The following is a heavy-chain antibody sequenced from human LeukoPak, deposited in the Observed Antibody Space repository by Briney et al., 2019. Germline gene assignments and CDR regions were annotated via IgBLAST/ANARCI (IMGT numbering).Heavy chain of an antibody. CDR1: GGSFSGYY. V-gene: IGHV4-34*01. CDR2: INHSGST. Sequence: SETLSLTCAVYGGSFSGYYWSWIRQPPGKGLEWIGEINHSGSTNYNPSLNSRVIISVDTSKNQFSLKLSSVTASDTAVYYCARSGSYPHLVWWGQGTLVTVSS. CDR3: ARSGSYPHLVW. J-gene: IGHJ4*02. D-gene: IGHD1-26*01.